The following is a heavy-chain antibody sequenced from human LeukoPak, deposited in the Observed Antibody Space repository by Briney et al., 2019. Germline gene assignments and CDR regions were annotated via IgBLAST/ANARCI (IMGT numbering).Heavy chain of an antibody. CDR1: GFTFSSYA. CDR2: ITGSADST. V-gene: IGHV3-23*01. D-gene: IGHD3-16*02. CDR3: AIDPSRGVIVVGPPNDAFDI. Sequence: GGSLRLSCAASGFTFSSYAMSWVRQAPGKGLERFLVITGSADSTHSADPVKGQLTISRDNSKNTLYLQMNSLRAEDTAVYYCAIDPSRGVIVVGPPNDAFDIWGQGTMVTVSS. J-gene: IGHJ3*02.